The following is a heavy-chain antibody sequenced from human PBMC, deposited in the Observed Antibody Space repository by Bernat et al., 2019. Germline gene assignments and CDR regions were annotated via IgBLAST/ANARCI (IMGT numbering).Heavy chain of an antibody. D-gene: IGHD4-17*01. CDR3: TRDDYDSYYYYYYMDV. CDR1: GFTFGDYA. CDR2: IRSKAYGGTT. V-gene: IGHV3-49*04. J-gene: IGHJ6*03. Sequence: EVQLVESGGGLVQPGRSLRLSCTASGFTFGDYAMSWVRQAPGKGLEWVGFIRSKAYGGTTEYAASVKGRFTISRDESKSIAYLQMNSLKTEDTAVYYCTRDDYDSYYYYYYMDVWGKGTTVTVSS.